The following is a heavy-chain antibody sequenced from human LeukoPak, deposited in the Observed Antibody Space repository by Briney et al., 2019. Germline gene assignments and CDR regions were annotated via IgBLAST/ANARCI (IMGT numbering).Heavy chain of an antibody. CDR1: GGTFSSYA. CDR3: KSGNWEVVDY. CDR2: IIPIFGTA. J-gene: IGHJ4*02. V-gene: IGHV1-69*05. D-gene: IGHD4-23*01. Sequence: GASVKVSCKASGGTFSSYAISWVRQAPGQGLEWMGGIIPIFGTANYAQKFQGRVTMTRDTSISTAYMELSRLRSDDTAVYYCKSGNWEVVDYWGQGTLVTVSS.